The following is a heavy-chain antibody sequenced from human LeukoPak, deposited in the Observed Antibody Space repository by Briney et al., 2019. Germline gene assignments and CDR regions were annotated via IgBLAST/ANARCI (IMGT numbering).Heavy chain of an antibody. J-gene: IGHJ4*02. CDR1: GGSISSGGYY. Sequence: SETLSLTCTVSGGSISSGGYYWSWIRQPPGKGLEWIGYIYYSGSTNYNPSLKSRVTISVDTSKNQFSLKLSSVTAADTAVYYCAVSDGAVAGIFTWAYWGQGTLVTVSS. D-gene: IGHD6-19*01. V-gene: IGHV4-61*08. CDR2: IYYSGST. CDR3: AVSDGAVAGIFTWAY.